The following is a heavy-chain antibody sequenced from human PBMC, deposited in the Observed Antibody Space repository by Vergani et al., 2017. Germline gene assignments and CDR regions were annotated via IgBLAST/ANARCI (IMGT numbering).Heavy chain of an antibody. D-gene: IGHD6-19*01. V-gene: IGHV7-4-1*01. Sequence: QEQLVQSGSELKKPGASVKVSCKASGYSFNNYAIHWVRQAPGQGLEWMGWINPTTGNPTYARAFTGRFVFSLDTSISTAYLQIGSLKAEDTAVYFCAIAKRCRLAVVASDSWGQGTLLTVSS. J-gene: IGHJ4*02. CDR3: AIAKRCRLAVVASDS. CDR2: INPTTGNP. CDR1: GYSFNNYA.